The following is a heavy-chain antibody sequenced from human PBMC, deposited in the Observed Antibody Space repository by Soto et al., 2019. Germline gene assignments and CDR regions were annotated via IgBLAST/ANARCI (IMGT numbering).Heavy chain of an antibody. CDR3: TRDRGAYGMDV. CDR2: ISAYNGNT. V-gene: IGHV1-18*01. CDR1: GYTFTSYG. Sequence: QVQLVQSGAEVKKPGASAKVSCKASGYTFTSYGISWVRQAPGPGLEWMGLISAYNGNTNYAQKLQGRVTMTTDTSTITAYTELSSRRSDDTAVYYSTRDRGAYGMDVWGEGPTVTFSS. J-gene: IGHJ6*04.